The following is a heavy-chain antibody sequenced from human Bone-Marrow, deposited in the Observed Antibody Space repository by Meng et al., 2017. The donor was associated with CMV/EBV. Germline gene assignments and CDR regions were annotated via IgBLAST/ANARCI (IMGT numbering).Heavy chain of an antibody. D-gene: IGHD1-26*01. CDR1: GGSVSATSYY. CDR2: IYYSGST. J-gene: IGHJ4*02. Sequence: GSLRLSCTVSGGSVSATSYYWGWIRQPPGKGLEWIGTIYYSGSTYYNPSLKSRVTISLDTSKNQFSLNLSSVTAADTAVYYCARDRRGELVDHWGQGTLVTVSS. V-gene: IGHV4-39*07. CDR3: ARDRRGELVDH.